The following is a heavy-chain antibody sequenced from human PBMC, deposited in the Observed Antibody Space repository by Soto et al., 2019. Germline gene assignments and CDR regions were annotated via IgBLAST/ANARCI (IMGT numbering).Heavy chain of an antibody. CDR3: ARSRWELPNWYFAL. V-gene: IGHV1-18*04. D-gene: IGHD1-26*01. CDR2: ISAYTGNT. Sequence: QVQLVQSGAEVRKPGASVKVSCKASGYTFTSNAITWVRQAPGQGLEWMGWISAYTGNTNYAQKLQDRVTMTTDTSTSTAYMELRSLRSDDTAVYYCARSRWELPNWYFALWGRGTLVTVSS. CDR1: GYTFTSNA. J-gene: IGHJ2*01.